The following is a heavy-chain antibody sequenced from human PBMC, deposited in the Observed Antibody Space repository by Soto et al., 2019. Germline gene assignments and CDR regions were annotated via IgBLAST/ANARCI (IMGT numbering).Heavy chain of an antibody. CDR2: ICAYNGNT. CDR1: GYTFTSYG. CDR3: VRYRVVPAEKYYYYGMDV. J-gene: IGHJ6*02. Sequence: ASVKVSCKASGYTFTSYGISWVRQAPGQGLEWMGWICAYNGNTNYAQKLQGRVTMTTDTSTSTAYMELRSLISDDTAVDYCVRYRVVPAEKYYYYGMDVWGQGTTVTVSS. V-gene: IGHV1-18*01. D-gene: IGHD2-2*01.